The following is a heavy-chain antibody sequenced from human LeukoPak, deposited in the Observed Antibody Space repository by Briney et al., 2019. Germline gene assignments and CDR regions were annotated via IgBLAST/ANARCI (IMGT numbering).Heavy chain of an antibody. Sequence: GGSLRLSCAASGFTFSNAWMSWVRQAPGKGLEWVGRIKSKTDGGTTDYAAPVKGRFTISRDDSKNTLYLQMNSLKTEDTAVYYCAKDFSTTVTTGGFDYWGQGTLVTVSS. CDR1: GFTFSNAW. D-gene: IGHD4-17*01. CDR2: IKSKTDGGTT. J-gene: IGHJ4*02. V-gene: IGHV3-15*01. CDR3: AKDFSTTVTTGGFDY.